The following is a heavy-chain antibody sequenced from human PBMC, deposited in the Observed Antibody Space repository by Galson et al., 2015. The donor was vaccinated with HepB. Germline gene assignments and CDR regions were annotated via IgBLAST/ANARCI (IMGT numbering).Heavy chain of an antibody. Sequence: SLRLSCAASGFTFSSYGMHWVRQAPGKGLEWVSYISSSGSTIYYADSVKGRFTISRDNAKNSLYLQMNSLRAEDTAVYYCARDRRSGQQLVFGSPENTNWFDPWGQGTLVTVSS. V-gene: IGHV3-48*04. CDR2: ISSSGSTI. J-gene: IGHJ5*02. D-gene: IGHD6-13*01. CDR1: GFTFSSYG. CDR3: ARDRRSGQQLVFGSPENTNWFDP.